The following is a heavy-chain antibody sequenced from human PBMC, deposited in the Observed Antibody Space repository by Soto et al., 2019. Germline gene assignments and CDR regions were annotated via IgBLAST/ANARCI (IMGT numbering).Heavy chain of an antibody. J-gene: IGHJ6*02. CDR1: GFTFSSYA. D-gene: IGHD6-19*01. CDR3: ARELAVAGYYYYGMDV. Sequence: PGGSLRLSCAASGFTFSSYAMHWVRQAPGKGLGWVAVISYDGSNKYYADSVKGRFTISRDNSKNTLYLQMNSLRAEDTAVYYCARELAVAGYYYYGMDVWGQGTTVTVSS. CDR2: ISYDGSNK. V-gene: IGHV3-30-3*01.